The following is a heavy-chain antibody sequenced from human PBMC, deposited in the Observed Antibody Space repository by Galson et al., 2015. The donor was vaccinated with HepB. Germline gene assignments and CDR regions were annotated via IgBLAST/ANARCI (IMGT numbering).Heavy chain of an antibody. Sequence: SVKVSCKASGYTFTSYAMHWVRQAPGQRLEWMGWINAGNGNTKYSQKFQGRVTITRDTSASTAYMELSSLRSEDTAVYYCARDLTMVRGGGGPYYYYGMDVWGQGTTVTVSS. V-gene: IGHV1-3*01. CDR2: INAGNGNT. CDR1: GYTFTSYA. CDR3: ARDLTMVRGGGGPYYYYGMDV. D-gene: IGHD3-10*01. J-gene: IGHJ6*02.